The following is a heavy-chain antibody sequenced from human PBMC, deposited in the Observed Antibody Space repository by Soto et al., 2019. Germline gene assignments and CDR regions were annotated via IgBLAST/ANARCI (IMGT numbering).Heavy chain of an antibody. CDR1: GFSLSSTRVA. CDR2: IYWDDGK. D-gene: IGHD6-19*01. V-gene: IGHV2-5*02. Sequence: QITLKESGPTLVKPTQTLTLTCTFSGFSLSSTRVAVGWIRQPPGKALAWLALIYWDDGKRYSPFLKSRPTITKDTSKNQVVLTMTNMDPVDTATYYCAHSVVAGLGYYFDYWGQGTLVTVSS. CDR3: AHSVVAGLGYYFDY. J-gene: IGHJ4*02.